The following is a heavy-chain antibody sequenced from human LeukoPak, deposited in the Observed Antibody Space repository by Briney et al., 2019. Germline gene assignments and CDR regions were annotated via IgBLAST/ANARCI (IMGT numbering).Heavy chain of an antibody. J-gene: IGHJ4*02. CDR1: GFTFNNYA. Sequence: GGSLRLSCSASGFTFNNYAMTWVRQAPGKGLEWVSSISGGGETTYYADSAKGRFTISRDNSQNTLYLQMNSLRAEDTAVYYCARDYADYVGYFFFDYWGQGTLVTVSS. D-gene: IGHD4-17*01. CDR2: ISGGGETT. V-gene: IGHV3-23*01. CDR3: ARDYADYVGYFFFDY.